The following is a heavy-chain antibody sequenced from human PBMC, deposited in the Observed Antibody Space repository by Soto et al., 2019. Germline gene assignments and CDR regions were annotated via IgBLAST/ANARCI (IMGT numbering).Heavy chain of an antibody. J-gene: IGHJ6*02. D-gene: IGHD3-10*01. CDR1: GGTFSSYT. V-gene: IGHV1-69*04. CDR3: ARDLEYGPSYYYYGMDV. CDR2: IIPILGIA. Sequence: GASVKVSCKASGGTFSSYTISWVRQAPGQGLEWMGRIIPILGIANYAQKFQGRVTITADKSTSTAYMELSSLRSEDTAVYYCARDLEYGPSYYYYGMDVWGQGTTVTVSS.